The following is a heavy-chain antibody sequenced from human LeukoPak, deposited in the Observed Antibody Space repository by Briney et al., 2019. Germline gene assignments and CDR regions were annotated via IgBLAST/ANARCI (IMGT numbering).Heavy chain of an antibody. J-gene: IGHJ5*02. V-gene: IGHV3-21*01. D-gene: IGHD2-2*01. CDR2: ISSSSSYI. CDR1: GFTFSSYS. CDR3: ARDPASIKGYCSSTSCSYNWFDP. Sequence: PGGSLRLSCAASGFTFSSYSMNWVRQAPGKGLEWVSSISSSSSYIYYADSVKGRFTISRDNAKNSLYLQMNSLRAEDTAVYYCARDPASIKGYCSSTSCSYNWFDPWGQGTLVTVSS.